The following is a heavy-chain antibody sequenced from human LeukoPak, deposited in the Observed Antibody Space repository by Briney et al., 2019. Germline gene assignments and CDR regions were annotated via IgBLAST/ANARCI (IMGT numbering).Heavy chain of an antibody. D-gene: IGHD4-17*01. CDR2: VYYSGST. Sequence: PSETPSLTCSVSGGSIRSSHYYWGWIRQPPGQGLEWIASVYYSGSTYYTPSLRSRVTISIDTSKNQFSLKLTSVTAADTAVFYCARRGGDNGYYYFDFWGQGTLVTVSS. V-gene: IGHV4-39*01. J-gene: IGHJ4*02. CDR1: GGSIRSSHYY. CDR3: ARRGGDNGYYYFDF.